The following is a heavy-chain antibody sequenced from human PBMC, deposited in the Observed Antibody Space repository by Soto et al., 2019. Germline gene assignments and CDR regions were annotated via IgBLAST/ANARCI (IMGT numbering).Heavy chain of an antibody. J-gene: IGHJ6*02. Sequence: SETLSLTCTVSGGSISSSNWWSWVRQPPGKGLEWIGEIYHSGSTNYNPSLKSRVTISVDKSKNQFSLKLSSVTAADTAVYYCARSFSYSSSSKGPGGMDVWGQGTTVTVSS. D-gene: IGHD6-6*01. CDR3: ARSFSYSSSSKGPGGMDV. V-gene: IGHV4-4*02. CDR1: GGSISSSNW. CDR2: IYHSGST.